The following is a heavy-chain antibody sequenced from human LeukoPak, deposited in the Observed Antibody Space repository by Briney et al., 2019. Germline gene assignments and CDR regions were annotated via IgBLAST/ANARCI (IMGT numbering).Heavy chain of an antibody. CDR3: ASSLRYYFDY. CDR2: ISGSGGST. CDR1: GFTFSSYA. Sequence: PGGSLRLSCAASGFTFSSYAMSWVRQAPGKGLEWVSAISGSGGSTYYADSVKGRFTISRDNSKNTLYLQMNSLGAEDTAVYYCASSLRYYFDYWGQGTLVTVSS. J-gene: IGHJ4*02. V-gene: IGHV3-23*01.